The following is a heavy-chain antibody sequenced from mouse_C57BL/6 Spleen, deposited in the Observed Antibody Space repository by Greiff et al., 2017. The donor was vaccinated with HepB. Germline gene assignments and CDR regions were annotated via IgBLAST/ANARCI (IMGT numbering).Heavy chain of an antibody. V-gene: IGHV1-66*01. J-gene: IGHJ3*01. Sequence: VQLQESGPELVKPGASVKISCKASGYSFTSYYIHWVKQRPGQGLEWIGWIYPGSGNTKYTEKFKGKATLTADTSSSTAYMQLSSLTSEDSAVYYCARGGFAYWGQGTLVTVSA. CDR3: ARGGFAY. CDR1: GYSFTSYY. CDR2: IYPGSGNT.